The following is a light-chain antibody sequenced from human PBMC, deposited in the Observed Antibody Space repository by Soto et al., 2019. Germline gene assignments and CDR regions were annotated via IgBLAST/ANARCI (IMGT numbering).Light chain of an antibody. V-gene: IGLV2-14*01. J-gene: IGLJ1*01. CDR3: SSYTSSSRYV. CDR2: EVS. Sequence: QSALTQPASVSGSPGQSITISCTGTSSDVGGFNYVSWYQQHPGKAPKLMIYEVSNRPSGVSNRFSGPKSGNTPSLTISGLQAEDGADYYCSSYTSSSRYVFGTGTKLTVL. CDR1: SSDVGGFNY.